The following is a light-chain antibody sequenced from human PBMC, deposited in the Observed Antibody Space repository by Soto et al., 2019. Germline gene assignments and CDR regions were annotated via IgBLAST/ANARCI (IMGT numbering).Light chain of an antibody. Sequence: EIAMTQSPATLSVSPGERATLSCRASQSVSSKLAWYQQKPGQAPRLLIYDASTRATGILARFSGSGSGTEFTLTISSLQSEDFAVYYCQQFNNWPRTFGQGTKVEIK. CDR1: QSVSSK. J-gene: IGKJ1*01. CDR3: QQFNNWPRT. CDR2: DAS. V-gene: IGKV3-15*01.